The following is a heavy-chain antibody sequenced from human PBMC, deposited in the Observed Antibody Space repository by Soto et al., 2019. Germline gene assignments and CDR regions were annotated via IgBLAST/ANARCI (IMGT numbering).Heavy chain of an antibody. CDR1: GFTFSSYW. J-gene: IGHJ5*02. CDR3: AKDPGAAAGTIFDP. V-gene: IGHV3-23*01. D-gene: IGHD6-13*01. CDR2: ISGSGGST. Sequence: GGSLRLSCAASGFTFSSYWMHWVRQAPGKGLLWVSAISGSGGSTYYADSVKGRFTISRDNSKSTLYLQMNSLRAEDTAVYYCAKDPGAAAGTIFDPWGQGTLVTVSS.